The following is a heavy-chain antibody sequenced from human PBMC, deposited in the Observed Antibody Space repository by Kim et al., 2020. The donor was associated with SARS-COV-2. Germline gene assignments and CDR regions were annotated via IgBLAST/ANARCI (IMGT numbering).Heavy chain of an antibody. CDR3: ARGPLEPYDILTGWLNYYYYYGMDV. V-gene: IGHV4-34*01. CDR2: INHSGST. Sequence: SETLSLTCAVYGGSFSGYYWSWIRQPPGKGLEWIGEINHSGSTNYNPSLKSRVTISVDTSKNQFSLKLSSVTAADTAVYYCARGPLEPYDILTGWLNYYYYYGMDVWGQGTTVTVSS. J-gene: IGHJ6*02. D-gene: IGHD3-9*01. CDR1: GGSFSGYY.